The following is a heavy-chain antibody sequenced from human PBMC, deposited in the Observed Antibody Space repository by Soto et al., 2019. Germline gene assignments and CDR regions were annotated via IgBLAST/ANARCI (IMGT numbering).Heavy chain of an antibody. CDR3: AKGDNLGPKTGYAFDP. Sequence: PSQTLSLTCAISGDSVSSNTASWNWIRQSPSRGLEWLGRTYFRSKWYNDYAVSVKSRIIINTDTSNNQFSLQLNSVTPEDTAVYFCAKGDNLGPKTGYAFDPWGQGIMVTVSS. V-gene: IGHV6-1*01. CDR1: GDSVSSNTAS. CDR2: TYFRSKWYN. D-gene: IGHD5-12*01. J-gene: IGHJ5*02.